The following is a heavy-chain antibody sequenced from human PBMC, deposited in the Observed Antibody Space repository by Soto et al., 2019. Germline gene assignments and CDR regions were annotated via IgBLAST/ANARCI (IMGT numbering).Heavy chain of an antibody. Sequence: GGSLRLSCAVSGFTFCDSCMSGIRQAPGKGLEWLSYISPGTRYPAYADSVKGRFTISRDNAKRSLYLQMMSLTAEDTAIYYCVRGGGGGPFGRWCQGTRVTVSS. J-gene: IGHJ4*02. CDR1: GFTFCDSC. V-gene: IGHV3-11*06. CDR3: VRGGGGGPFGR. D-gene: IGHD2-15*01. CDR2: ISPGTRYP.